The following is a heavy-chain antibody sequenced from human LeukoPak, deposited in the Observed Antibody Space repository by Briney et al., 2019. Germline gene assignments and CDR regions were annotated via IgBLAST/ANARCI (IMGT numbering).Heavy chain of an antibody. D-gene: IGHD2-2*01. Sequence: ASVKVSCKASGYTFTDYYMHWVRQAPGQGFEWMGWINPNDGDTNYAQKFQGRVTMTRDTSISTAHMEVSRLRSDDTAVYYCARANFLYCSSSTCLFDYRGQGTLVTVSS. CDR2: INPNDGDT. CDR1: GYTFTDYY. CDR3: ARANFLYCSSSTCLFDY. V-gene: IGHV1-2*02. J-gene: IGHJ4*02.